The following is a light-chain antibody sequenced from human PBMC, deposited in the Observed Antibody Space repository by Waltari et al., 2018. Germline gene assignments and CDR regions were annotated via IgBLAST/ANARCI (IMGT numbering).Light chain of an antibody. CDR2: DTS. CDR3: QQRRRWPLT. J-gene: IGKJ4*01. Sequence: EIVLTQSPATLSLSPGERATLSCRASQPVDTYLAWYQQRPVQAPRLLIYDTSNRATGIPDRFSGSGSETDFTLTISSLEPEDFAVYYCQQRRRWPLTFGGGSKVEI. CDR1: QPVDTY. V-gene: IGKV3-11*01.